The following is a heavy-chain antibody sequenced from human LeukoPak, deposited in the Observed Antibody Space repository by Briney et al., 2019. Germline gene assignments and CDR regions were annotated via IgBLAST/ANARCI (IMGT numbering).Heavy chain of an antibody. D-gene: IGHD3-10*01. CDR1: GYTFTDNL. J-gene: IGHJ4*02. CDR3: ARDLGNYYGSGSYYPFFDT. Sequence: ASVKVSCKASGYTFTDNLIHWVRQAPGQGLEWMGWINPNSGDTNYAEKFQDRVTMTGDASITTVYLDLSRLRSDDTTIYYCARDLGNYYGSGSYYPFFDTWGQGTLVTVSS. V-gene: IGHV1-2*02. CDR2: INPNSGDT.